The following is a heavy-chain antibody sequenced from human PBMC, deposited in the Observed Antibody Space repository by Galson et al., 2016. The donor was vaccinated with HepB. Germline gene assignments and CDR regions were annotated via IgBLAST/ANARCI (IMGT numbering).Heavy chain of an antibody. Sequence: SLRLSCAASGFTFSTHYMSWVRQAPGKGLEWVANIEQDGTDKYYVDSVKGRFTISSDNAKNSLFLQRNSLGAEDTAAYYCARLWGRGSQTYPLEHWGQGTLVTVSS. J-gene: IGHJ4*02. CDR1: GFTFSTHY. D-gene: IGHD2-21*01. CDR3: ARLWGRGSQTYPLEH. V-gene: IGHV3-7*01. CDR2: IEQDGTDK.